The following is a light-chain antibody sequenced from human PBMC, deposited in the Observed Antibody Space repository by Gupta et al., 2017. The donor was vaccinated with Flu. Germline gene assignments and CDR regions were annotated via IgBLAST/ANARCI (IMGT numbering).Light chain of an antibody. CDR1: SSDVVIYNY. CDR3: SSYASSGTWV. J-gene: IGLJ3*02. CDR2: EVS. V-gene: IGLV2-14*01. Sequence: SITISCTGTSSDVVIYNYVTWHQQHPGKAPKLMIYEVSNRPSGVSNRFSGSKSGNTASLTISGLQAEDEGDYYCSSYASSGTWVFGGGTKLTVL.